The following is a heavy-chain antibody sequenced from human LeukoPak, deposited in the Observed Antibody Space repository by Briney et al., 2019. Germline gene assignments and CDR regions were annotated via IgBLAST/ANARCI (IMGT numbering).Heavy chain of an antibody. D-gene: IGHD1-26*01. Sequence: PSETLSLTCTVSGGSINTDTYYWGWIRQPAGKGLEWIGRIYASGSTDYNPSLKSRLTMSVDTSKNQFSLKLTSVTAADTAVYYCAREGGSYNSFDPWGQGTLVTVSS. CDR1: GGSINTDTYY. J-gene: IGHJ5*02. CDR2: IYASGST. V-gene: IGHV4-61*02. CDR3: AREGGSYNSFDP.